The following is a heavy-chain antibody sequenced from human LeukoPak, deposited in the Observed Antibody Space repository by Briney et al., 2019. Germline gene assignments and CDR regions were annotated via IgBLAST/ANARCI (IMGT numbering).Heavy chain of an antibody. CDR3: TTVLGGLRFFDH. CDR2: IQSETDGGTT. Sequence: GGSLRLSCAASGFIFRNVWMNWVRQAPGKGLEWVGRIQSETDGGTTDYAAPRKGRFTISRDDSKMMLYLQMNSLQTEDTALYFCTTVLGGLRFFDHWGPGTAVTVSS. V-gene: IGHV3-15*07. J-gene: IGHJ4*02. CDR1: GFIFRNVW.